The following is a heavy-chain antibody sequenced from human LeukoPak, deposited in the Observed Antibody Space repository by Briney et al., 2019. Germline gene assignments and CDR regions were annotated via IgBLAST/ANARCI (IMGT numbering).Heavy chain of an antibody. CDR3: ARGFSRVDLLGSFDI. D-gene: IGHD5-12*01. Sequence: PRGSVTVSCTASGYTFTSYYMNWVRQAPGQGLEWMGLINPSGGSTSYAQTFQGRVTMTRDMSKSTVYMELSSLRSEDTAVYYCARGFSRVDLLGSFDIWGQGTMVTVSS. CDR1: GYTFTSYY. J-gene: IGHJ3*02. CDR2: INPSGGST. V-gene: IGHV1-46*01.